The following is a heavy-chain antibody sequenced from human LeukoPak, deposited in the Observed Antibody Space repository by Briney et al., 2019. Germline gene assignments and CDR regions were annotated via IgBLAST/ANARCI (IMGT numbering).Heavy chain of an antibody. J-gene: IGHJ1*01. CDR1: GYTFTGYY. CDR2: INPNSGDT. D-gene: IGHD3-22*01. CDR3: ARGYYDSSDFEYFQH. V-gene: IGHV1-2*02. Sequence: ASVKVSCKASGYTFTGYYIHWVRQAPGQGLEYMGWINPNSGDTNFAQKFQGRVTMTRDTSISTVYMELSRLRSDDTAVFYCARGYYDSSDFEYFQHWGQGTLVTVSS.